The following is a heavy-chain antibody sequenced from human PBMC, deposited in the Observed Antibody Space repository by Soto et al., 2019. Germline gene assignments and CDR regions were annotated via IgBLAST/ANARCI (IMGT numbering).Heavy chain of an antibody. V-gene: IGHV3-48*02. CDR2: IISSSSTI. J-gene: IGHJ6*02. Sequence: EVQLVESGGGLVQPGGSLRLSCAASGFTFSSYSMNWVRQAPGKGLEWVSYIISSSSTIHYADSVKSRFTISRDNAKNSLYLQLSSLRDEYTVVYYCAIPEYSSSSYSMDVWGQGTTVTVSS. CDR3: AIPEYSSSSYSMDV. D-gene: IGHD6-6*01. CDR1: GFTFSSYS.